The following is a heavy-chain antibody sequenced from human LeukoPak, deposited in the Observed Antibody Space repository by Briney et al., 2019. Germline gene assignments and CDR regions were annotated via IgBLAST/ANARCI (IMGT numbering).Heavy chain of an antibody. J-gene: IGHJ4*02. D-gene: IGHD6-19*01. CDR1: GFTVSSNY. Sequence: PGGSLRLSCAASGFTVSSNYMSWVRQAPGKGLEWVSVIYSGGSTYYADSVKGRFTISRDNSKNTLYLQMNSLRAEDTAVYYCARERIAVAGPRDYYFDYWGQGTLVTVSS. CDR2: IYSGGST. CDR3: ARERIAVAGPRDYYFDY. V-gene: IGHV3-53*01.